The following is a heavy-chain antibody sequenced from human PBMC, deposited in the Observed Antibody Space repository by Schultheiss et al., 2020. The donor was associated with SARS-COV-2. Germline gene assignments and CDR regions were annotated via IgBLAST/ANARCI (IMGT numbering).Heavy chain of an antibody. CDR1: GFTFSSYS. Sequence: GGSLRLSCAASGFTFSSYSMNWVRQAPGKGLEWVSSISSSSSYIYYADSVKGRFTISRDNAKNSLYLQMNSLRAEDTAVYYCARAEFPKSYCSSTSCYIGEYFQHWGQGTLVTVSS. D-gene: IGHD2-2*02. V-gene: IGHV3-21*01. CDR2: ISSSSSYI. J-gene: IGHJ1*01. CDR3: ARAEFPKSYCSSTSCYIGEYFQH.